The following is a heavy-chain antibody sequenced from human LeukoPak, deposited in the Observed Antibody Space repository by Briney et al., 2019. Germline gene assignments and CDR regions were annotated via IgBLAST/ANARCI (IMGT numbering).Heavy chain of an antibody. CDR3: ASSHLYYDFWSGYYPFDY. D-gene: IGHD3-3*01. CDR1: GGTFSSYA. CDR2: IIPIFGTA. J-gene: IGHJ4*02. Sequence: SVKVSCKASGGTFSSYAISWVRQAPGQGLEWMGGIIPIFGTANYAQKFQGRVTITTDESTSTAYMELSSLRSEDTAVYYCASSHLYYDFWSGYYPFDYWGQGTLVTVSS. V-gene: IGHV1-69*05.